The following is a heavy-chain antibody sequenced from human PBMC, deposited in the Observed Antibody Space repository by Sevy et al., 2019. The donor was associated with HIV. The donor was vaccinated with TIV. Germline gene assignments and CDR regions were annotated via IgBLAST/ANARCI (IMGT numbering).Heavy chain of an antibody. Sequence: GGSLRLSCAASTFTFGHYATHWVRQAPGKGLQWVAGISYEGSNEYYTDSVKGRFTISRDNSKNTLNLEMNNLRVEDTALYYCARDWGTPPTAILYYFDFWGQGIPVTVSS. CDR2: ISYEGSNE. D-gene: IGHD3-16*01. CDR3: ARDWGTPPTAILYYFDF. V-gene: IGHV3-30*04. J-gene: IGHJ4*02. CDR1: TFTFGHYA.